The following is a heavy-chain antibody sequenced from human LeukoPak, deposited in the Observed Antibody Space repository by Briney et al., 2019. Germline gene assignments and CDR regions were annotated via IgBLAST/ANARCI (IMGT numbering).Heavy chain of an antibody. V-gene: IGHV3-21*01. CDR1: GFTFSSYS. CDR3: AKDRGLAQVATGSRGFDY. CDR2: ISSSSSYI. J-gene: IGHJ4*02. Sequence: PGGSLRLSCAASGFTFSSYSMNWVRQAPGKGLEWVSSISSSSSYIYYADSVKGRFTISRDNAKNSLYLQMNSLRAEDTAVYYCAKDRGLAQVATGSRGFDYWGQGTLVTVSS. D-gene: IGHD5-12*01.